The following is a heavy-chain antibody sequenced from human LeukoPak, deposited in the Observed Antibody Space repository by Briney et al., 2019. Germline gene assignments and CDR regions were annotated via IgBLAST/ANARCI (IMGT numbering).Heavy chain of an antibody. CDR3: ARGEGIAAAGTQYYFDY. J-gene: IGHJ4*02. Sequence: GGSLRLSCAASGFTFNNYGMSWVRQAPGKGLEWVSAISGSGSSTYYADSVKGRFTISRDNSKNTLYLQMNSLRAEDTAVYYCARGEGIAAAGTQYYFDYWGQGTLVTVSS. D-gene: IGHD6-13*01. CDR1: GFTFNNYG. V-gene: IGHV3-23*01. CDR2: ISGSGSST.